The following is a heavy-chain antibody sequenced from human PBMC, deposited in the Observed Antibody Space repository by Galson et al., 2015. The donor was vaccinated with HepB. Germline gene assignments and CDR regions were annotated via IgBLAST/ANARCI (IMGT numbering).Heavy chain of an antibody. D-gene: IGHD2-2*01. J-gene: IGHJ5*02. Sequence: SGAEVKKPEESLRISCKGSGYSFTSYWISWVRQMPGKGLEWMGRIDPSDSYTNYSPSFQGHVTISADKSISTAYLQWSSLKASDTAMYYCARQALGYCSSTSCSFDPWGQGTLVTVSS. V-gene: IGHV5-10-1*01. CDR1: GYSFTSYW. CDR2: IDPSDSYT. CDR3: ARQALGYCSSTSCSFDP.